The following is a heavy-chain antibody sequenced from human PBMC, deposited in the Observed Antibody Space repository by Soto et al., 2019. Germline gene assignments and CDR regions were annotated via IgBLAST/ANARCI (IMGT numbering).Heavy chain of an antibody. Sequence: GGSLRLSCAASGFTFSSYSMNWVRQAPGKGLEWVSYISSSSSTIYYADSVKGRFTISRDNAKNSLYLQMNSLRDEDTAVYYCAIYNRQPGYGGRLLYERARGSSDL. CDR1: GFTFSSYS. V-gene: IGHV3-48*02. D-gene: IGHD4-17*01. CDR3: AIYNRQPGYGGRLLYERARGSSDL. J-gene: IGHJ2*01. CDR2: ISSSSSTI.